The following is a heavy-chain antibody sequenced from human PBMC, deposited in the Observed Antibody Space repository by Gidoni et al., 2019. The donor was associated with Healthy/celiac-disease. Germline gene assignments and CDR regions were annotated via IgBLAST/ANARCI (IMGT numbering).Heavy chain of an antibody. Sequence: QVQLVESVGGVVQPGRSLSLSFAASGFTFSSYGMHWVRQSPGKGLEWVAVISYDGSNKYYADSVKGRFTISRDNSKNTLYLQMNSRRAEDTAVYYCAKDWGSGSYYNGAYWGQGTLVTVSS. CDR1: GFTFSSYG. CDR2: ISYDGSNK. D-gene: IGHD3-10*01. CDR3: AKDWGSGSYYNGAY. J-gene: IGHJ4*02. V-gene: IGHV3-30*18.